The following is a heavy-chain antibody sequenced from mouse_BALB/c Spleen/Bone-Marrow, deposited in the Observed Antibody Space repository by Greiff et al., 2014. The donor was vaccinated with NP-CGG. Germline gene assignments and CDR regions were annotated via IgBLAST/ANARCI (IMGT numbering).Heavy chain of an antibody. J-gene: IGHJ1*01. D-gene: IGHD1-1*01. V-gene: IGHV1S81*02. Sequence: VQLQQSGAELVKPGASVKLSCKASGYSFTRYYMYWVKQRPGQGLEWIGEINPSNGGTNFNEKFRSKATLTVDKSSSTAYMQFSSLISEDSAVYYCTRSNYGYWYFDVWGAGTTVTVSS. CDR2: INPSNGGT. CDR1: GYSFTRYY. CDR3: TRSNYGYWYFDV.